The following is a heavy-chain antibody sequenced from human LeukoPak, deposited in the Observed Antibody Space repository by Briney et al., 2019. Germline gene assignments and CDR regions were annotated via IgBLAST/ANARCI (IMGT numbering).Heavy chain of an antibody. Sequence: GGSLRLSCAASGFTFSSYAMSWVRQAPGKGLEWVSAISGSGGSTYYADSVKGRFTISRDNSKNTLYLQVNSLRAEDTAVYYCAKGTVAARHRLLDYWGQGTLVTVSS. CDR2: ISGSGGST. CDR1: GFTFSSYA. D-gene: IGHD6-6*01. V-gene: IGHV3-23*01. J-gene: IGHJ4*02. CDR3: AKGTVAARHRLLDY.